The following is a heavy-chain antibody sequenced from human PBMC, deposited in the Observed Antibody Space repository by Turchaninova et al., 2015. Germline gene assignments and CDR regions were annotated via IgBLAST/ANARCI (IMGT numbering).Heavy chain of an antibody. J-gene: IGHJ5*02. CDR3: ARGGYSYGYRSWFDP. Sequence: QVQLQQWGAGLFKPSATLSLTCSVFGGSFRGYYWSWTRQPPGKGLEWIGEINHSGSTNYNPSLKSRVTISVDTSKNQFSLKLSSVTAADTAVYYCARGGYSYGYRSWFDPWGQGTLVTVSS. D-gene: IGHD5-18*01. CDR1: GGSFRGYY. CDR2: INHSGST. V-gene: IGHV4-34*01.